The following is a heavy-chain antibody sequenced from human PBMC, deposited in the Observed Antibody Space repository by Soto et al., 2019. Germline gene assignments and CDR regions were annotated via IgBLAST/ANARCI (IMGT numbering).Heavy chain of an antibody. CDR2: IRGRGGST. CDR1: GFTFSSYA. J-gene: IGHJ4*01. V-gene: IGHV3-23*01. D-gene: IGHD3-22*01. Sequence: GGPLRLSCAASGFTFSSYAMSWVRQAPGKGLEWVSAIRGRGGSTYYADSVKGRFTISRDNSKNTLYLQMNSLRAEDTAVYYCAKDLSHYDDSSGYYWGHGSLVTAYS. CDR3: AKDLSHYDDSSGYY.